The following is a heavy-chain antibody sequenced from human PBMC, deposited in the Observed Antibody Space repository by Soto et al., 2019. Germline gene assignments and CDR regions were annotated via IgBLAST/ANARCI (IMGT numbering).Heavy chain of an antibody. CDR1: RFIFNNYA. J-gene: IGHJ4*02. V-gene: IGHV3-30-3*01. CDR3: ARDVISYYYDSSGFCDY. Sequence: QVHLVEPGGGVVQPGRSLRLSCAASRFIFNNYAMHWVRQAPGKGLEWVAVISFDGSNKYYADSVKGRFTISRDNSKNTLFLQMNSLRAEDTAVYYCARDVISYYYDSSGFCDYWGQGTLVTVSS. D-gene: IGHD3-22*01. CDR2: ISFDGSNK.